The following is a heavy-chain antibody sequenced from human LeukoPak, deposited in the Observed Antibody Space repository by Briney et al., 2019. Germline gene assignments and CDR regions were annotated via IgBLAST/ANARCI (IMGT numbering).Heavy chain of an antibody. Sequence: GGSLRLSCAASGFTFSSYSMNWVRQAPGKGLEWVSSISSSSSYIYYADSVKGRFTISRDNAKNSLYLQMNSLRAEDTAVYYCARVSWAYCGGDCYIFDYWGQGTLVTVSS. V-gene: IGHV3-21*01. CDR1: GFTFSSYS. CDR2: ISSSSSYI. D-gene: IGHD2-21*02. CDR3: ARVSWAYCGGDCYIFDY. J-gene: IGHJ4*02.